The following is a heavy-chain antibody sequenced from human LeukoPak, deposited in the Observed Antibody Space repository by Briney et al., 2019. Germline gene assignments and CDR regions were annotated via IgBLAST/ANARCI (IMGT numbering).Heavy chain of an antibody. V-gene: IGHV1-46*01. J-gene: IGHJ4*02. CDR1: GYTFTSYY. CDR2: INPSGGST. Sequence: GASVKVSCKASGYTFTSYYMHWVRQAPGQGLEWMGIINPSGGSTSYAQKFQGRVTMTRDTSTSTVYMELSSLRSEDTAVYYCARDLERTVDTAMVGYWGQGTLVTVSS. CDR3: ARDLERTVDTAMVGY. D-gene: IGHD5-18*01.